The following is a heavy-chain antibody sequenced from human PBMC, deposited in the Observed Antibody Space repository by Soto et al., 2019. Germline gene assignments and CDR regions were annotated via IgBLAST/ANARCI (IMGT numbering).Heavy chain of an antibody. CDR2: IYHSGST. Sequence: SETLSLTCAVSGGSISSSNWWSWVRQPPGKGLEWIGEIYHSGSTNYNPSLKSRVTISVDKSKNQFSLKLSSVTAADTAVYYCARLTLAHDSIGYHIFDYWGLGTLVTVSS. CDR3: ARLTLAHDSIGYHIFDY. D-gene: IGHD3-22*01. J-gene: IGHJ4*02. CDR1: GGSISSSNW. V-gene: IGHV4-4*02.